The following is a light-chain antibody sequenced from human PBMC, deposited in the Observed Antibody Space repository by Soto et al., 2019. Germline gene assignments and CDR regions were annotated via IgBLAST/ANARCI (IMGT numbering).Light chain of an antibody. J-gene: IGKJ1*01. CDR2: GAS. CDR1: QSVSNF. Sequence: EIVLTQSPATLSLSPGERATLSCRASQSVSNFLAWYQQKPGQAPRLLIYGASTRATGIPDRFSGSGSGTDFTLTISRLEPEDFAVYYCQHYGTTPWTFGQGTKVGIK. CDR3: QHYGTTPWT. V-gene: IGKV3-20*01.